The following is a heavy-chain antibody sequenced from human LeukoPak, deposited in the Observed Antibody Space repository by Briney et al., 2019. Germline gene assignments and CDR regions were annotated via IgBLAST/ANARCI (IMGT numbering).Heavy chain of an antibody. J-gene: IGHJ4*02. V-gene: IGHV3-30*18. CDR3: AKPLPHYYDSSGPIGY. Sequence: GGSLRLSCAASGFTFSSYGMHWVRQAPGKGLEWVAVISYDGSNKYYADSVKGRFTISRDNSKNTLYLQMNSLRAEDTAVYYCAKPLPHYYDSSGPIGYWGQGTLVTVSS. CDR2: ISYDGSNK. CDR1: GFTFSSYG. D-gene: IGHD3-22*01.